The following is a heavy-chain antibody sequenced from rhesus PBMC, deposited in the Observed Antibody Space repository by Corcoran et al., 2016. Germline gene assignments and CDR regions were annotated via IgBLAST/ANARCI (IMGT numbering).Heavy chain of an antibody. CDR2: IYGNSASP. D-gene: IGHD4-29*01. V-gene: IGHV4S7*01. CDR3: ASLYGSSKKFPKYLEIDY. J-gene: IGHJ4*01. Sequence: QVQLQESGPGLVKPSETLSLTCAVSGGSISGGYYWGWIRHNPGKGLGGIGNIYGNSASPYYHPSLKSRVTISKDTSKNQFSLKLSSVTAADTAVYYCASLYGSSKKFPKYLEIDYWGQGVLVTVSS. CDR1: GGSISGGYY.